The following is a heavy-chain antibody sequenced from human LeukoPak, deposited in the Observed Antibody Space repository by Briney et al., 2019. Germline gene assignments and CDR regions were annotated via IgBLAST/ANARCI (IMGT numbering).Heavy chain of an antibody. J-gene: IGHJ5*02. V-gene: IGHV4-39*01. CDR2: IYYSGST. Sequence: SETLSLTCTVSAGSISSSSYYWGWIHQPPGKGLEWIGSIYYSGSTYYNPSLKSRVTISVDTSKNQFSLKLSSVTAADTAVYYRARRVEMATIGWFDPWGQGTLVTVSS. CDR3: ARRVEMATIGWFDP. D-gene: IGHD5-24*01. CDR1: AGSISSSSYY.